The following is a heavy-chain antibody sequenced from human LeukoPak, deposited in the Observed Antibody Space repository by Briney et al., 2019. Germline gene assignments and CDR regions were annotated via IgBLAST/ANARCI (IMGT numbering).Heavy chain of an antibody. Sequence: SETLSLTCTVSGGSISSGDYYWSWIRQPPGKGLEWIGYIYYSGSTYYNPSLKSRVTISVDTSKNQFSLKLSSVTAADTAVYYCARLRGYSYGRFDYWGQRTLVTVSS. CDR3: ARLRGYSYGRFDY. D-gene: IGHD5-18*01. CDR1: GGSISSGDYY. CDR2: IYYSGST. V-gene: IGHV4-30-4*01. J-gene: IGHJ4*02.